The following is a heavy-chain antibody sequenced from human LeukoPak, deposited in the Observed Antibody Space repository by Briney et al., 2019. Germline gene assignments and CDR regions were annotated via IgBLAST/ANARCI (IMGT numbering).Heavy chain of an antibody. CDR2: IYYSGST. D-gene: IGHD6-19*01. J-gene: IGHJ4*02. CDR3: ARREAISGWSQFDY. Sequence: SETLSLTCTVSGGSISSYYWGWIRQPPGEGLEWIGYIYYSGSTNYNPSLKSRVTISVDTSKNQFSLNLSSVTAADTAVYYCARREAISGWSQFDYWGQGTLVTVSS. V-gene: IGHV4-59*12. CDR1: GGSISSYY.